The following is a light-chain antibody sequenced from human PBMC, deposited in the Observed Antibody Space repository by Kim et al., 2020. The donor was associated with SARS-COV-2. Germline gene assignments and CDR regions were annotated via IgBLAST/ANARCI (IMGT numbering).Light chain of an antibody. CDR3: AAWDDSLSGPV. Sequence: GHRVTISWSGSSSNIGSNYVYWYQQLPGTAPNLLIYRNNQRPSGVPDRFSGSKSGTSASLAISGLRSEDEADYYCAAWDDSLSGPVFGGGTQLTVL. V-gene: IGLV1-47*01. CDR1: SSNIGSNY. CDR2: RNN. J-gene: IGLJ2*01.